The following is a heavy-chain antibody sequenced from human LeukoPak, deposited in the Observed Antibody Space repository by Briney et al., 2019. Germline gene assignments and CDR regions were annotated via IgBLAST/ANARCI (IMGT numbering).Heavy chain of an antibody. CDR2: IYYSGST. Sequence: PSETLSLTCTVSGGSISPYYWSWIRQPPGKGLEWIGYIYYSGSTNYNPSLKSRVTISVDTSKNQFSLKLSSVTAADTAVYYCARYGDGSGYPTPPDAFDIWGQGTMVTVSS. J-gene: IGHJ3*02. CDR3: ARYGDGSGYPTPPDAFDI. CDR1: GGSISPYY. D-gene: IGHD3-22*01. V-gene: IGHV4-59*01.